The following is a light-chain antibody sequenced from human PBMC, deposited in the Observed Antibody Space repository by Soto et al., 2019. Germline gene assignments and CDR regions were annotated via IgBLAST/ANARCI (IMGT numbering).Light chain of an antibody. CDR1: QSISSY. V-gene: IGKV1-39*01. J-gene: IGKJ1*01. CDR2: AAS. CDR3: QQSYSTLRT. Sequence: IQITQSQYSLSASVGDRVTITCRASQSISSYLNWYQQKPGKAPKLLIYAASSLQSGVPSRFSGSGSGTDFTLTISSLQPEDFATYYCQQSYSTLRTFGQGTKVDI.